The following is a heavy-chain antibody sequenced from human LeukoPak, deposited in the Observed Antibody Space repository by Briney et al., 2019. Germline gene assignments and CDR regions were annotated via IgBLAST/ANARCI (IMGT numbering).Heavy chain of an antibody. CDR3: ARDPRGHYGSESYGYYYYMDV. CDR2: IRYDGSNK. Sequence: TGGSLRLSCAASGFTFSSYGMHWVRQAPGKGLEWVAFIRYDGSNKYYADSVKGRFTISRDNSKNTLYLQMNSLRAEDTAVYYCARDPRGHYGSESYGYYYYMDVWGKGTTVTVSS. CDR1: GFTFSSYG. D-gene: IGHD3-10*01. V-gene: IGHV3-30*02. J-gene: IGHJ6*03.